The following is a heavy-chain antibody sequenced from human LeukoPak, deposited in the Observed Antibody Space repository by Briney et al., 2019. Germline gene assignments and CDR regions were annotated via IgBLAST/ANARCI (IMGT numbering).Heavy chain of an antibody. CDR2: ISGSGDNT. V-gene: IGHV3-23*01. CDR1: GFTFSGFA. CDR3: ARESATSSFSFDS. J-gene: IGHJ4*02. Sequence: QTGGSLRLSCAASGFTFSGFAMSWVRRTPGKGLEWVSGISGSGDNTLYADSVKGRFTVSRDNAKSSLFLQMDRLSVEDTAVYYCARESATSSFSFDSWGQGVLVPVSS. D-gene: IGHD5-24*01.